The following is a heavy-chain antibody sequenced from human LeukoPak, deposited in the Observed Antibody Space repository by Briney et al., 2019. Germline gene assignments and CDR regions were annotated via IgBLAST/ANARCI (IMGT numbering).Heavy chain of an antibody. Sequence: GGSLRLSCAASGFSFSSYWMHWVRQAPGKGLVWVSRIKTDGSSLDGSSTSYADSVKGRFTISRDNAKNTLYLQMDSLRAEDTAVNYCVRDGYAFDVWGQGTMVTVSS. V-gene: IGHV3-74*01. J-gene: IGHJ3*01. CDR3: VRDGYAFDV. D-gene: IGHD5-12*01. CDR2: IKTDGSSLDGSST. CDR1: GFSFSSYW.